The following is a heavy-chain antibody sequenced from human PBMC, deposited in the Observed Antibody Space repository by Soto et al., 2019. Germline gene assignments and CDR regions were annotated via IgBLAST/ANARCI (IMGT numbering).Heavy chain of an antibody. J-gene: IGHJ4*02. CDR1: GGSISSGGYY. Sequence: PSETLSLTCTVSGGSISSGGYYWSWIRQPPGKGLEWIGEINHSGSTNYNPSLKSRVTISVDTTKNQFSLKLSSVTAADTAVYYCARGRKDIVVVPAAATKAQLGPPDYWGQGTLVTVSS. D-gene: IGHD2-2*01. V-gene: IGHV4-39*07. CDR2: INHSGST. CDR3: ARGRKDIVVVPAAATKAQLGPPDY.